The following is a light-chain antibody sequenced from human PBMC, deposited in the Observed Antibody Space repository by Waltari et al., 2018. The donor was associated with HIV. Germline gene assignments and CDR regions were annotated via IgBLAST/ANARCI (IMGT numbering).Light chain of an antibody. J-gene: IGLJ3*02. Sequence: SFKLTHPPSVSVPPGHTARITCSGYDFPKTYASRYQQKTGQAPVLIIYKDTERPPGIPERFSGSSSGTTVTLTISGVQAEDEADYYCQSANSRGTSWVFGGGTKLTVL. V-gene: IGLV3-25*03. CDR2: KDT. CDR1: DFPKTY. CDR3: QSANSRGTSWV.